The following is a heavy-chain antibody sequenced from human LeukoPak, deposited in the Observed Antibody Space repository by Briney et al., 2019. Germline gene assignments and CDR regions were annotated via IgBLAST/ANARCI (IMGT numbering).Heavy chain of an antibody. V-gene: IGHV3-48*03. CDR1: GFTFSSYE. Sequence: GGSLRLSCAASGFTFSSYEMNWVRQAPGKGLEWVSYISSSGTTIYYADSVKGRFTISRDNAKNSPYLQMNSLRAEDTAVYYCARPDGDYYYGSGSYFYYWGQGTLVTVSS. CDR3: ARPDGDYYYGSGSYFYY. CDR2: ISSSGTTI. J-gene: IGHJ4*02. D-gene: IGHD3-10*01.